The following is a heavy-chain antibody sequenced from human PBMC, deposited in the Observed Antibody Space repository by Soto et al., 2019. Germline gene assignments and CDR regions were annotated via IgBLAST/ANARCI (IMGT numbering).Heavy chain of an antibody. Sequence: QVQLVESGGGVVQPGRSLRLSCAASGFTFSSYAMHWVRQGPGKGLEWVAVISYDGSNKYYADSVKGRFTISRDNSKNTLYLQMNSLRAEDTAVYYCARDFADAVTVTTFGNWFDPWGQGTLVTVSS. CDR1: GFTFSSYA. V-gene: IGHV3-30-3*01. CDR2: ISYDGSNK. CDR3: ARDFADAVTVTTFGNWFDP. J-gene: IGHJ5*02. D-gene: IGHD4-17*01.